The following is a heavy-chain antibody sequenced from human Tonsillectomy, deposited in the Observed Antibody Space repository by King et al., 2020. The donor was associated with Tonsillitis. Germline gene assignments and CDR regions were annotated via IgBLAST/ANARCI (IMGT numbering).Heavy chain of an antibody. CDR2: ISYDGSNK. J-gene: IGHJ6*02. CDR1: GFTFSSYA. V-gene: IGHV3-30-3*01. D-gene: IGHD2-21*02. Sequence: QLVQSGGGVVQPGRSLRLSCAASGFTFSSYAMHWVRQAPGKGLEWVTDISYDGSNKYYADSVKGRFTLSRDNSKNTLYLQMNSLRAEDTAVYYCARRDCALDYYYYGLDVWGQGTTVTVSS. CDR3: ARRDCALDYYYYGLDV.